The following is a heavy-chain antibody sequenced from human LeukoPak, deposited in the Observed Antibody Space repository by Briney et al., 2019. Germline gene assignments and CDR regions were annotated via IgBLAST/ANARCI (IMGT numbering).Heavy chain of an antibody. CDR2: IYPGDSDT. Sequence: GESLKISCKGSGYSFTSYWIGWVRQMPGKGLEWMGIIYPGDSDTRYSPSFQGQVTISADNSISTAYLQWSSLKASDAAMYYCASFGAWIPDAFDIWGQGTMVTVSS. CDR3: ASFGAWIPDAFDI. J-gene: IGHJ3*02. D-gene: IGHD5-18*01. CDR1: GYSFTSYW. V-gene: IGHV5-51*01.